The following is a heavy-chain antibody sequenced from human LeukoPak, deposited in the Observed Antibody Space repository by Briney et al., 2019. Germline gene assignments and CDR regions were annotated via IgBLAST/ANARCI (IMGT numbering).Heavy chain of an antibody. D-gene: IGHD2-15*01. CDR3: ARVGCSGGRCPGYGMDV. CDR2: ISSSSTYI. Sequence: GGSLRLSCAASGFTFSSYSMNWVRQAPGKGLEWVSSISSSSTYIYYADSVKGQFTISRDNAKNSLYLQMNSLRVEDTAVYYCARVGCSGGRCPGYGMDVWGQGTTVTVSS. V-gene: IGHV3-21*01. CDR1: GFTFSSYS. J-gene: IGHJ6*02.